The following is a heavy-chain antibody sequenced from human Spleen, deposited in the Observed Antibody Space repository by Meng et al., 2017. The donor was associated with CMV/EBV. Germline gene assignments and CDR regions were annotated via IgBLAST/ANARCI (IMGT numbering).Heavy chain of an antibody. CDR3: AKSRIQLWTQPFDY. V-gene: IGHV3-23*01. J-gene: IGHJ4*02. CDR2: ISDNGGKT. D-gene: IGHD1-1*01. CDR1: GFTFRSYP. Sequence: LSLTCAASGFTFRSYPMSWVRQAPGKGLEWVSTISDNGGKTYFADYVKGRFAISRDNSKNTLFLQMNSLGAEDTAVYYCAKSRIQLWTQPFDYWGQGALVTVSS.